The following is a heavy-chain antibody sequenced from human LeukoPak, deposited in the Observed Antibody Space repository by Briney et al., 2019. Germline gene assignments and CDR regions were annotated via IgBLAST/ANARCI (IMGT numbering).Heavy chain of an antibody. CDR1: GGSISSGGYS. V-gene: IGHV4-30-2*01. CDR2: IYHSGST. Sequence: SETLSLTCAVSGGSISSGGYSWSWIRQPPGKGLEWIGYIYHSGSTYYNPSLKSRVTISVDRSKNQFSLKLSSVTAADTAVYYCARGRKGGMDVWGQGTTVTVSS. J-gene: IGHJ6*02. CDR3: ARGRKGGMDV.